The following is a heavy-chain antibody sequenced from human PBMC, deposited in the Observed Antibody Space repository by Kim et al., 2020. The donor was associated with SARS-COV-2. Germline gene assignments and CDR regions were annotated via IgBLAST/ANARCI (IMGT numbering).Heavy chain of an antibody. Sequence: GGSRRRSGGAAGGRGSSHAMSWVRQAPGKGLEWVSTMSGSGDVIYHADSVKGRFTMSRDNSKNTLYLQMNSLRAEDTAIYYCAKMVAFGMDIWGQGSTVTVSS. V-gene: IGHV3-23*01. D-gene: IGHD2-15*01. J-gene: IGHJ6*02. CDR1: GGRGSSHA. CDR3: AKMVAFGMDI. CDR2: MSGSGDVI.